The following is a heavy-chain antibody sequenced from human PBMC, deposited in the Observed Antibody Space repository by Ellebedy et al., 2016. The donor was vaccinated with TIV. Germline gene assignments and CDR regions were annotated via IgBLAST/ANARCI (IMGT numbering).Heavy chain of an antibody. CDR3: ASALRYFDWLIDY. V-gene: IGHV3-48*02. J-gene: IGHJ4*02. Sequence: GESLKISXAASGFTFSSYSMNWVRQAPGKGLEWVSYISSSSSTIYYADSVKGRFTISRDNAKNSLYLQMNSLKDEDTAVYYCASALRYFDWLIDYWGQGTLVTVSS. CDR2: ISSSSSTI. CDR1: GFTFSSYS. D-gene: IGHD3-9*01.